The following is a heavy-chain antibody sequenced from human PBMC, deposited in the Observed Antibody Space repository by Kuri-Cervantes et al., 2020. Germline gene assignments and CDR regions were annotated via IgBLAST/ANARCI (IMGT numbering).Heavy chain of an antibody. CDR2: INPNSGHT. CDR3: AREVRVGGKYFDY. CDR1: GYTLSDHF. Sequence: ASVKVSCKGSGYTLSDHFMHWVRQAPGQGLEWMGRINPNSGHTDSAQKFQGRATMTRDTSINTAYMELSSLRSDDTAVYYCAREVRVGGKYFDYWGQGALVTVPS. D-gene: IGHD3-16*01. V-gene: IGHV1-2*06. J-gene: IGHJ4*02.